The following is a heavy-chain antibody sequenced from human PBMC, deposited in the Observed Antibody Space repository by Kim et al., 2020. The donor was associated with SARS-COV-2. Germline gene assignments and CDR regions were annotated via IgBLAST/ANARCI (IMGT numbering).Heavy chain of an antibody. CDR1: GFTFSNSA. CDR3: ARDNCSGGSCYSYFDC. Sequence: GGSLRLSCAASGFTFSNSAVHWVRQAPGKGLEWVAVISYDETYKYYADSVKGRFTISRDNSKNTLYLQMDSLRAEDTAMYYCARDNCSGGSCYSYFDCWG. CDR2: ISYDETYK. J-gene: IGHJ4*01. D-gene: IGHD2-15*01. V-gene: IGHV3-30*04.